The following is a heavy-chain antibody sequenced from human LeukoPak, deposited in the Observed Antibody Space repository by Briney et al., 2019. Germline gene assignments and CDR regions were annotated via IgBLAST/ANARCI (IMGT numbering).Heavy chain of an antibody. V-gene: IGHV4-31*03. Sequence: NPSQTLSLTCTVSGGSISSGGYYWSWIRQHPGKGLEWIGYIYYSGSTYYNPSLKSRVTISVDTSKNQFSLKLSSVTAADTAVYYCARGGDYGDYEREGAADAFDIWGQGTMVTVSS. CDR1: GGSISSGGYY. J-gene: IGHJ3*02. D-gene: IGHD4-17*01. CDR3: ARGGDYGDYEREGAADAFDI. CDR2: IYYSGST.